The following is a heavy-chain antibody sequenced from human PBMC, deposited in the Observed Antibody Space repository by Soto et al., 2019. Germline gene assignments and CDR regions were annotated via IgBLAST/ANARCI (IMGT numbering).Heavy chain of an antibody. CDR3: ARRGGGVVLAATTPFDY. J-gene: IGHJ4*02. CDR1: SGSITSANW. D-gene: IGHD2-15*01. CDR2: IYHSGST. Sequence: QVPLQESGPRLVRPSGTLSLTCTVSSGSITSANWWSWVRQPPGRGLEWIGEIYHSGSTNYNLSHKSRVTLSVDKSKNQCSLSLSSVTAADTAMYYCARRGGGVVLAATTPFDYWGQGTLVTVSS. V-gene: IGHV4-4*02.